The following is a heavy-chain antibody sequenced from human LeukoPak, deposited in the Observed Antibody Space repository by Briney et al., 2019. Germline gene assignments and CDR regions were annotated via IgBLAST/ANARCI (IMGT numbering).Heavy chain of an antibody. Sequence: GGSLRLSCAASGFTFSSYGMHWVRQAPGKGLEWVAVIWYDGSNKYYADSVKGRFTISRDNSKNTLYLQMNSLRAEDTAVYYCARVPYFYDSSPPDYWGQGTLVTVSS. V-gene: IGHV3-33*01. CDR3: ARVPYFYDSSPPDY. D-gene: IGHD3-22*01. CDR1: GFTFSSYG. CDR2: IWYDGSNK. J-gene: IGHJ4*02.